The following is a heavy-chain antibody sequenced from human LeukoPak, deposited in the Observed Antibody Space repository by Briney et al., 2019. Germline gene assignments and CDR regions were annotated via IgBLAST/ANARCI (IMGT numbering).Heavy chain of an antibody. Sequence: GSLRLSCAVSGFTFSSYAMSWVRQPPGKGLEWIGEINHSGSTNYNPSLKSRVTISVDTSKNQFSLKLSSVTAADTAVYYCATTYSSGWYNMWTEYFQHWGQGTLVTVSS. CDR1: GFTFSSYA. D-gene: IGHD6-19*01. CDR2: INHSGST. CDR3: ATTYSSGWYNMWTEYFQH. V-gene: IGHV4-34*08. J-gene: IGHJ1*01.